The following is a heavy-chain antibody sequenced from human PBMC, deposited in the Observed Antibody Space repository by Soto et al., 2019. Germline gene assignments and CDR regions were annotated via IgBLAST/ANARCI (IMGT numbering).Heavy chain of an antibody. V-gene: IGHV4-39*01. J-gene: IGHJ4*02. Sequence: QLQLQESGPGLVKPSETLSLTCTVSGGSISSSSYYWGWIRQPPGKGLEWIGSIYYSGSTYYNPSLKSRVTISVDTSKNQFSLKLSSVTAADTAVHYCARLGVAARTGFDYWGQGTLVTVSS. CDR2: IYYSGST. CDR3: ARLGVAARTGFDY. CDR1: GGSISSSSYY. D-gene: IGHD2-15*01.